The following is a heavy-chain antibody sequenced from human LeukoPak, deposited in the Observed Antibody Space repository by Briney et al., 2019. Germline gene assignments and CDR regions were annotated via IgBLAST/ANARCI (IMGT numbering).Heavy chain of an antibody. CDR2: ISYDGSNK. CDR1: GFTFSSYA. J-gene: IGHJ4*02. CDR3: ARGSWISTADAVC. V-gene: IGHV3-30*14. D-gene: IGHD2-2*03. Sequence: GGSLRLSCAASGFTFSSYAMHWVRQAPGKGLEWVAVISYDGSNKYYADSVKGRFTLSRDDSRNTVYLQLNNLRVEDTAICYCARGSWISTADAVCWGQGTQVTVSS.